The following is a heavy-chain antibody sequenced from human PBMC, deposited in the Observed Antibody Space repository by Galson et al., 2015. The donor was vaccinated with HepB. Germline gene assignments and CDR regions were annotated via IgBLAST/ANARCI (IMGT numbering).Heavy chain of an antibody. Sequence: SLRLSCAASGFTFSSYSMNWVRQAPGKGLEWVSSISSSSSYIYYADSVKGRFTISRDNAKNSLYLQMNSLRAEDTAVYYCARDSFPNLGSYGYEVWGQGTLVTVSS. CDR2: ISSSSSYI. CDR1: GFTFSSYS. D-gene: IGHD1-26*01. J-gene: IGHJ4*02. V-gene: IGHV3-21*01. CDR3: ARDSFPNLGSYGYEV.